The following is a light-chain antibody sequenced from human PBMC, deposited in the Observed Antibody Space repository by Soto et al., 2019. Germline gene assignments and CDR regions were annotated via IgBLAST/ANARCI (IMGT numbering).Light chain of an antibody. CDR2: GAS. CDR3: QQYSDSPPLFT. Sequence: EIVLMQSPGTLSLSPGERATLSCRASQTLRRTYIAWYQQKPGQAPRVLIYGASKRATGIPDRFSGSGSGTDFSLTISSLQAEDVAVYYCQQYSDSPPLFTFGPGTKVNI. CDR1: QTLRRTY. V-gene: IGKV3-20*01. J-gene: IGKJ3*01.